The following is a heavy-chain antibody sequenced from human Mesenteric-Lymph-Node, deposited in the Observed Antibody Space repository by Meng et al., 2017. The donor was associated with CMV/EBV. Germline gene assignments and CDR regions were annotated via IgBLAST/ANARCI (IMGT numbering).Heavy chain of an antibody. J-gene: IGHJ4*02. CDR1: VGSFSGYD. CDR2: INHSGST. Sequence: QELLPQWGAGLLKPAETRFLTCAVYVGSFSGYDWGWIRQPPGKGLEWIGEINHSGSTNYNPSLKSRVTISVDTSKNQFSLKLSSVTAADTAVYYCARHQRWLKSEGGFNYWGQGTLVTVSS. D-gene: IGHD4-23*01. CDR3: ARHQRWLKSEGGFNY. V-gene: IGHV4-34*01.